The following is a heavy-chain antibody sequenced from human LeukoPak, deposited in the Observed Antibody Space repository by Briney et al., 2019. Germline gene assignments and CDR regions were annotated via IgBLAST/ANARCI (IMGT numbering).Heavy chain of an antibody. J-gene: IGHJ3*02. CDR3: AKDFYNSGGRWYDCFDI. D-gene: IGHD2-15*01. CDR1: GYTFSNFG. V-gene: IGHV1-18*01. CDR2: SSGYNDDT. Sequence: ASVKVSCKASGYTFSNFGISWVRQAPGQGLEWMGRSSGYNDDTHYAQKFQGRVTMTTDTSTNTAYMDLRSLRSDDTAIYYCAKDFYNSGGRWYDCFDIWGQGTMVTVSS.